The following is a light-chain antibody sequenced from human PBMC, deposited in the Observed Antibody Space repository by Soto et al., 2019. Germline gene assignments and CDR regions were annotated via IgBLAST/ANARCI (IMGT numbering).Light chain of an antibody. CDR3: SSYAGSNNLYV. V-gene: IGLV2-8*01. J-gene: IGLJ1*01. CDR1: SSDVGGYNS. Sequence: QSALNQPPSASGSPGQSVTISCTGTSSDVGGYNSVSWYQQHPGKAPKLMIYEVSKRPSGVPDRFSGSKSGNTASLTVSGLQAEDEADYYCSSYAGSNNLYVFGTGTKVTVL. CDR2: EVS.